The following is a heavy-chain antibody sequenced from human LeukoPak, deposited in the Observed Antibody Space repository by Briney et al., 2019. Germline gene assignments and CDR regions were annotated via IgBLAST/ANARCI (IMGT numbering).Heavy chain of an antibody. Sequence: SETLSLTCTVSGGSISSYYWSWIRQPPGKGLEWIGYIYYSGSTNYNPSLKSRVTISVDTSKNQFSLKLRSVTAADTAVYYCARDRGGFPFDPWGQGTLVTVSS. CDR3: ARDRGGFPFDP. J-gene: IGHJ5*02. CDR2: IYYSGST. V-gene: IGHV4-59*01. D-gene: IGHD2-15*01. CDR1: GGSISSYY.